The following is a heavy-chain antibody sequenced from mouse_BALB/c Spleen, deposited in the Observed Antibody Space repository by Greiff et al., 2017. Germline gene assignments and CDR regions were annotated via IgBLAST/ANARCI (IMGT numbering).Heavy chain of an antibody. CDR2: IDPSDSET. V-gene: IGHV1-69*02. J-gene: IGHJ2*01. CDR3: AREARDYADY. D-gene: IGHD2-4*01. CDR1: GYTFTSYW. Sequence: QVQLQQPGAELVKPGAPVKLSCKASGYTFTSYWMNWVKQRPGRGLEWIGRIDPSDSETHYNQKFKDKATLTVDKSSSTAYIQLSSLTSEDSAVYYCAREARDYADYWGQGTTLTVSS.